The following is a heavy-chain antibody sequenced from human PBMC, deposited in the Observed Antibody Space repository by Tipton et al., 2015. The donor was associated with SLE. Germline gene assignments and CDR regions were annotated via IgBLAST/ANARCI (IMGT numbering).Heavy chain of an antibody. CDR3: ARLGPGYSLAF. Sequence: PGLVKPSGTLSLNCAVSGGSISSTNWWSWVRQPPGKGLEWIGEIDQYGSTNYNPSLRSRVTMSIDMSKNHFSLRLDSMTAADTAVYYCARLGPGYSLAFWGQGALVTVSS. CDR2: IDQYGST. CDR1: GGSISSTNW. V-gene: IGHV4-4*02. J-gene: IGHJ4*02. D-gene: IGHD5-12*01.